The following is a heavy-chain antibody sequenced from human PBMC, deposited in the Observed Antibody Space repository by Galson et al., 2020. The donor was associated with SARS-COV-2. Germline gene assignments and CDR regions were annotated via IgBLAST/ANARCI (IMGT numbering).Heavy chain of an antibody. J-gene: IGHJ6*02. V-gene: IGHV4-30-2*01. CDR3: ARTWIQLSYGMDV. CDR1: AGSISSGDYS. CDR2: INHSGST. D-gene: IGHD5-18*01. Sequence: SQTLSLTCAVPAGSISSGDYSWSWIRQPPGKCLEWIGYINHSGSTYYNPSLKSRVTISVDRSKNQFFLKLSSVTAADTAVDYCARTWIQLSYGMDVWGQGTTVTVSS.